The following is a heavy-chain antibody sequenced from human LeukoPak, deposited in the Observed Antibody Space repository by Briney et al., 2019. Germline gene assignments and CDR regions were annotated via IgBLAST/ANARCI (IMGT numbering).Heavy chain of an antibody. V-gene: IGHV1-69*05. D-gene: IGHD3-22*01. CDR1: GGTFSSYA. Sequence: ASVKVSCKASGGTFSSYAISWVRQAPGQGLEWMGGIIPIFGTANYAQKFQGRVTITTDESTSTAYMELSSLRSEDTAVYYCARSPWGRDYYDSSGYLLFDYWGQGTLVTVSS. J-gene: IGHJ4*02. CDR2: IIPIFGTA. CDR3: ARSPWGRDYYDSSGYLLFDY.